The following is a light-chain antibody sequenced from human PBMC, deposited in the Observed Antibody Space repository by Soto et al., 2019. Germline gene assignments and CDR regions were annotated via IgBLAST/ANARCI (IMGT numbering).Light chain of an antibody. CDR1: QGISSY. Sequence: IQLAHSRSSLSASVGDRVTITFGASQGISSYLAWYQQKPGKAPKLLIYAASTLQSGVPSRFSGSGSGTDFTLTISSLQPEDFATYYCQQSYSTPITFGQGTRLEIK. J-gene: IGKJ5*01. CDR2: AAS. CDR3: QQSYSTPIT. V-gene: IGKV1-39*01.